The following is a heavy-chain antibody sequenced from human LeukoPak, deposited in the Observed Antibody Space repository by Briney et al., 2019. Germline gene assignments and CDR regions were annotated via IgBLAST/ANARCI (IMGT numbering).Heavy chain of an antibody. J-gene: IGHJ4*02. Sequence: SGPTLVNPTQTLTLTCTFSGFSFSTSGVGVGWIRQPPGKALEWLAVIYWDEDKRCRPSLKSRLTITKDTSKNQVVLTMTNMDPVDTATYYCARSPYYDILTGSRGTFDYWGRGILVTVSS. D-gene: IGHD3-9*01. CDR1: GFSFSTSGVG. V-gene: IGHV2-5*02. CDR3: ARSPYYDILTGSRGTFDY. CDR2: IYWDEDK.